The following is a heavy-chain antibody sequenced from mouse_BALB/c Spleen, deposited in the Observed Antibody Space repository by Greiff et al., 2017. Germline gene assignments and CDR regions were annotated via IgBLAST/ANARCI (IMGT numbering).Heavy chain of an antibody. V-gene: IGHV3-2*02. Sequence: EVMLVESGPGLVKPSQSLSLTCTVTGYSITSDYAWNWIRQFPGNKLEWMGYISYSGSTSYNPSLKSRISITRDTSKNQFFLQLNSVTTEDTATYYCARENYGYAMDYWGQGTSVTVSS. D-gene: IGHD1-1*01. J-gene: IGHJ4*01. CDR1: GYSITSDYA. CDR2: ISYSGST. CDR3: ARENYGYAMDY.